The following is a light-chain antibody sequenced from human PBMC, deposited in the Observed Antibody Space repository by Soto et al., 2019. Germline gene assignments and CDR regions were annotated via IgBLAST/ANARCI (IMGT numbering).Light chain of an antibody. Sequence: DIQMTQSPSSLSASVGDRVTISCRASQGINNHLAWYQQKPGQVPKLLIYEAFTLQAGVPSRFSGSGSGTHFTLTISSLQPEDVATYYCQKYNSARFTFGPGTKVDIK. CDR3: QKYNSARFT. J-gene: IGKJ3*01. CDR2: EAF. CDR1: QGINNH. V-gene: IGKV1-27*01.